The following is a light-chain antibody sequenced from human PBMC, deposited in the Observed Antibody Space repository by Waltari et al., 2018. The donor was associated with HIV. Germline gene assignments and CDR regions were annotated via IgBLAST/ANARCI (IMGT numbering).Light chain of an antibody. Sequence: DIHLSQSPSSLYASVGDSVTMTCRASESIFPYLNWFQHKAGKAPKLIVYAASTLESGVPSRFRGGGSGAVFTLTISGLQLDDFATYYCQQSLSTPLTFGGGTRVE. CDR1: ESIFPY. J-gene: IGKJ4*02. V-gene: IGKV1-39*01. CDR2: AAS. CDR3: QQSLSTPLT.